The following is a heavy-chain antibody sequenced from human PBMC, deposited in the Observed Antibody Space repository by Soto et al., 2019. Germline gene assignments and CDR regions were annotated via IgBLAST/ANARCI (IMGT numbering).Heavy chain of an antibody. CDR3: ARGSGYDHYYCYYGMDV. J-gene: IGHJ6*02. CDR1: GGSISSGGYS. D-gene: IGHD5-12*01. Sequence: SETLSLTCAVSGGSISSGGYSWSWIRQPPGKGLEWIGYIYHSGSTYYNPSLKSRVTISVDRSKNQFSLKLSSVTAADTAVYYCARGSGYDHYYCYYGMDVWGQGTTVTVSS. V-gene: IGHV4-30-2*01. CDR2: IYHSGST.